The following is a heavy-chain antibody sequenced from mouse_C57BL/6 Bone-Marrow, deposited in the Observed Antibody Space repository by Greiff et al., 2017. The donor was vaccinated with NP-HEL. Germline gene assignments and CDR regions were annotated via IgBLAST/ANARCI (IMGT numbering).Heavy chain of an antibody. CDR1: GFTFSSYA. CDR2: ISDGGSYT. CDR3: ARERGSDGSRDYCYYAMDY. Sequence: EVKLQESGGGLVKPGGSLKLSCAASGFTFSSYAMSWVRQTPEKRLEWVATISDGGSYTYYPDNVKGRFTISRDNAKNNLYLQMSHLKSEDTAMYYCARERGSDGSRDYCYYAMDYWGQGTSVTVSS. D-gene: IGHD2-3*01. V-gene: IGHV5-4*01. J-gene: IGHJ4*01.